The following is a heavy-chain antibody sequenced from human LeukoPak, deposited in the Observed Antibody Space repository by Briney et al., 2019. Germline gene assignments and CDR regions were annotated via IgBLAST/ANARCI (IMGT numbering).Heavy chain of an antibody. CDR3: AKDLYSNYGPADY. V-gene: IGHV3-23*01. CDR2: INGGGVNT. J-gene: IGHJ4*02. CDR1: GFTFSSYA. Sequence: GGSLRLSCAASGFTFSSYAMSWVRQAPGRGLEWVSTINGGGVNTHYADSVGGRFTISRDNSKNTLFLQMNSLRDEDTAVYYCAKDLYSNYGPADYWGQGNLVTVSS. D-gene: IGHD4-11*01.